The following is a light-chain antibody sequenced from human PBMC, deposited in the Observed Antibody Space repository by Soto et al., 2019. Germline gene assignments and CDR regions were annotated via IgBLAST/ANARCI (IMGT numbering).Light chain of an antibody. CDR3: MQGTHWPIT. CDR2: KVS. V-gene: IGKV2-30*02. J-gene: IGKJ5*01. Sequence: DVMMTQSPLSLPVTLVQPASISCRSXQSLVHSDGIAYFSWFQQRPGRSPRRLIYKVSNRDSGVPARFSGSGSGTDFALKISRVEAEDVGVYYCMQGTHWPITFGQGTRLEIK. CDR1: QSLVHSDGIAY.